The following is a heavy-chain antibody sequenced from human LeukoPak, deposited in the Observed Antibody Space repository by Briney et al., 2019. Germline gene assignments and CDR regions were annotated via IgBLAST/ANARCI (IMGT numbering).Heavy chain of an antibody. V-gene: IGHV3-21*01. D-gene: IGHD6-6*01. CDR3: AKERPHGMDV. CDR2: ITSTSTYI. J-gene: IGHJ6*02. Sequence: GGSLRLSCTASGFTFSSYNMNWVRQAPGKGLEWVSTITSTSTYIAYADSVKGRFTISRDNADNSVYLQMNSLRAGDTAVYYCAKERPHGMDVWGQGTSVTVSS. CDR1: GFTFSSYN.